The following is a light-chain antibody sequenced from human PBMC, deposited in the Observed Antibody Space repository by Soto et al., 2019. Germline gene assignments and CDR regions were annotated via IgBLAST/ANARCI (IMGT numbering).Light chain of an antibody. Sequence: QSVLTQPASVSGSPGQSITISCTGTSSDVGGYNHVSWYQQHPGKAPKLMIYDVTDRPSGVSNRFSGSKSGNTASLAISGLQAEDEADYYCKSYTSTNTLVFGGGTKLTVL. V-gene: IGLV2-14*03. J-gene: IGLJ2*01. CDR1: SSDVGGYNH. CDR2: DVT. CDR3: KSYTSTNTLV.